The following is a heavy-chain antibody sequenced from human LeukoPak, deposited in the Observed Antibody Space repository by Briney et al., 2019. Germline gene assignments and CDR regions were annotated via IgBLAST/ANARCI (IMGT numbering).Heavy chain of an antibody. D-gene: IGHD1-26*01. V-gene: IGHV1-2*02. CDR1: GYTFTGYY. CDR3: AREVRGSYSFDF. J-gene: IGHJ4*02. Sequence: ASVKVSCKASGYTFTGYYIHWVRQAPGQGLEWMGWINPNSGGTNYAQRFQGRVTMTRDTSISTAYMELSRLRSDDTAVYHCAREVRGSYSFDFWGQGTLVTVSS. CDR2: INPNSGGT.